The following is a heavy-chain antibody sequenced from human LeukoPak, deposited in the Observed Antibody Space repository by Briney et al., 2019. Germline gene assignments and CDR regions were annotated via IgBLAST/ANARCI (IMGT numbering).Heavy chain of an antibody. V-gene: IGHV4-61*01. Sequence: SETLSLTCTASGGSVSDNNFFWNWIRQPPGKGLEWIGYIYNSGSTNYNPALNSRVTISVDTSNNQFSLKLSPVIAADTAVYYCAGLEAHRPLDYWGQGTLVIVSS. CDR2: IYNSGST. CDR3: AGLEAHRPLDY. J-gene: IGHJ4*02. CDR1: GGSVSDNNFF.